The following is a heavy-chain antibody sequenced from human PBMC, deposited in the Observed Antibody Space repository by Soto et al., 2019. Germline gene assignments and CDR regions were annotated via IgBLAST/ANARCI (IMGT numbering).Heavy chain of an antibody. V-gene: IGHV1-69*10. D-gene: IGHD3-9*01. J-gene: IGHJ4*02. CDR1: GGTFGSYA. CDR2: ILPMLDIE. Sequence: SVKVSCKASGGTFGSYAISWVRQAPGQGLEWMGGILPMLDIEYTAQKFQGRVTFTADEITSTAYMELSSLRSEDTAVYYCAREAAHEYFESWGQGTLVTVSS. CDR3: AREAAHEYFES.